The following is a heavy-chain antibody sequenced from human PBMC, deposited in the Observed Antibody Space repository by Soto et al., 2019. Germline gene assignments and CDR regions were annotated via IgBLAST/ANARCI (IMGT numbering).Heavy chain of an antibody. V-gene: IGHV4-4*02. CDR3: ARGPIRGVQYYFDL. CDR1: GDAISSSYW. D-gene: IGHD3-10*01. CDR2: IFHIGST. Sequence: QVQLRESGPGLVKPSGTLSLTCAVSGDAISSSYWWNWVRQSPGRGLEWIGEIFHIGSTNYNPSLKGRLTMSVDKPKNRFSLTLTSVTAADTAVYFCARGPIRGVQYYFDLWGPGTLVAVSS. J-gene: IGHJ4*02.